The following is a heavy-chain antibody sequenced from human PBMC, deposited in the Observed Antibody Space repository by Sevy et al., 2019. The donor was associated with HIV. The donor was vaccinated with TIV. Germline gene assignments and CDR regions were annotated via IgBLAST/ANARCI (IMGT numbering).Heavy chain of an antibody. CDR2: ISWNSGSI. D-gene: IGHD5-12*01. CDR1: GFTFDDYA. J-gene: IGHJ4*01. V-gene: IGHV3-9*01. Sequence: GGSLRLSCAASGFTFDDYAMHWVRQAPGKGLEWVSGISWNSGSIGYADSVKGRFTISRDNAKNSLYLQMNSLRAEDTALYYCAKDRGGYDYSGFDYWGQEPWSPSPQ. CDR3: AKDRGGYDYSGFDY.